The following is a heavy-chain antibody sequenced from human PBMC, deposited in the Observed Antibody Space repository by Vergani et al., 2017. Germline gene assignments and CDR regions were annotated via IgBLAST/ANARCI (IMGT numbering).Heavy chain of an antibody. J-gene: IGHJ4*02. Sequence: EVQLVESGGGLVKPGGSLRLSCAASGFTFSNAWMSWVRQAPGKGLEWVGRIKSKTDGGTTDYAAPVKGRFTISRDDSKNTLYRQMNSLKTEDTAAYYCTTGGGIEDYGDYVDGFCCRYYWGQGTLVTVSS. D-gene: IGHD4-17*01. V-gene: IGHV3-15*01. CDR3: TTGGGIEDYGDYVDGFCCRYY. CDR1: GFTFSNAW. CDR2: IKSKTDGGTT.